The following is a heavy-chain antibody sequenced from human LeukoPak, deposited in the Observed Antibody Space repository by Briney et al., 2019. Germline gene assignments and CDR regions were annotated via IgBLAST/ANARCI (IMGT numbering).Heavy chain of an antibody. CDR3: AKLLAATWTFDY. CDR1: GFTFSIYA. Sequence: GGSLRLSCAASGFTFSIYAMSWVRQAPGKGLEWVSAISGSGGSTYYADSVKGRFTISRDNSKNTLYLQMNSLRAEDTAVYYCAKLLAATWTFDYWGQGTLVTVSS. V-gene: IGHV3-23*01. D-gene: IGHD6-25*01. J-gene: IGHJ4*02. CDR2: ISGSGGST.